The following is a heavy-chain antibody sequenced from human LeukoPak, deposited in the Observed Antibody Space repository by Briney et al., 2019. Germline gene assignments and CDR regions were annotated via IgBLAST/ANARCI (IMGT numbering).Heavy chain of an antibody. CDR2: INTNTGNP. D-gene: IGHD3-10*01. Sequence: ASVKVSCKTSGYTFSSYTITWVRQAPGQGLQWMGWINTNTGNPTYAQGFTGRYVFSLDTSVSTAYLQISSLKAEDTAVYYCARALWFGELNAFDIWGQGTMVTVSS. V-gene: IGHV7-4-1*02. CDR1: GYTFSSYT. CDR3: ARALWFGELNAFDI. J-gene: IGHJ3*02.